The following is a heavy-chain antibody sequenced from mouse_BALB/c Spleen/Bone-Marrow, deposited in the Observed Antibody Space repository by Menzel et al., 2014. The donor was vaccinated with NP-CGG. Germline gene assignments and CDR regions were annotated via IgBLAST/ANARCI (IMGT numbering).Heavy chain of an antibody. J-gene: IGHJ2*01. CDR2: INPSTGYT. CDR3: ARGGNFDY. CDR1: GYTFTSYW. Sequence: VQGVESGAELAKPGASVKMSCKASGYTFTSYWMHWVKQRPGQGLEWIGYINPSTGYTEYNQKFKDKATLTADKSSSTAYMQLSSLTSEDSAVYYCARGGNFDYWGQGTTLTVSS. V-gene: IGHV1-7*01. D-gene: IGHD1-1*01.